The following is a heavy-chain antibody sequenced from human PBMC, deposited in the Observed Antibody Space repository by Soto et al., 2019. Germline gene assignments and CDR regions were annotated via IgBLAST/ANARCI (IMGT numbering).Heavy chain of an antibody. CDR1: GFTFSSYA. Sequence: PGGSLRLSCAASGFTFSSYAMSWVRQAPGKGLEWVSAISGSGGSTYYADSVKGRFTISRDNSKNTLYLQMNSLRAEDTAVYYCAKDLAATDIVVVPAAIAENWFDPWGQGTLVTVSS. V-gene: IGHV3-23*01. CDR2: ISGSGGST. CDR3: AKDLAATDIVVVPAAIAENWFDP. J-gene: IGHJ5*02. D-gene: IGHD2-2*01.